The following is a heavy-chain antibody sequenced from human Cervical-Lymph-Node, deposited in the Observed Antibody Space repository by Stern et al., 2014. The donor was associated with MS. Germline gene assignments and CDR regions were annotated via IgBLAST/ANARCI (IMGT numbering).Heavy chain of an antibody. CDR1: GFTFSTYA. V-gene: IGHV3-30*18. Sequence: DQLVESGGGVVQPGRSLRLSWAASGFTFSTYAINWVRQAPGKGLEWLSVIAYDGTNRYYSASVTGRFTVSRDNSNNRLYLQLNSLRPEDTAVYFCAKEMKTRNSHYFDYWGQGTLVTVSS. CDR3: AKEMKTRNSHYFDY. D-gene: IGHD4-23*01. CDR2: IAYDGTNR. J-gene: IGHJ4*02.